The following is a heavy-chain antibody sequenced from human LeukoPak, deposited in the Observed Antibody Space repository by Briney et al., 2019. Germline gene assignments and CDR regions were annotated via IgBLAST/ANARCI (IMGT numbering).Heavy chain of an antibody. CDR2: IYYSGST. Sequence: PSETLSLTCTVSGGSISSSSYYWGWIRQPPGKGLEWIGSIYYSGSTYYNPSLKSRVTTAVDTSKNQFSLKLSSVTAADTAVYYCARLTSLYYYYYMDVWGKGTTVTISS. CDR1: GGSISSSSYY. J-gene: IGHJ6*03. D-gene: IGHD3-9*01. V-gene: IGHV4-39*07. CDR3: ARLTSLYYYYYMDV.